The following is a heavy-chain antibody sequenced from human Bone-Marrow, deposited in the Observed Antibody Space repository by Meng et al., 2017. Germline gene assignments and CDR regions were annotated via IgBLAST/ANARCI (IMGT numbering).Heavy chain of an antibody. CDR1: GFTLDDYG. CDR3: ARGGYDCSGYRKDDAFDI. V-gene: IGHV3-20*04. D-gene: IGHD3-22*01. J-gene: IGHJ3*02. Sequence: GESLKIPCAAPGFTLDDYGMSWVRQAPGKGLEWVSGINWNGGSTGYADSVKGRFTISRDNAKNSLYLQMNSLRAEDTALYYCARGGYDCSGYRKDDAFDIWGQGTMVTVSS. CDR2: INWNGGST.